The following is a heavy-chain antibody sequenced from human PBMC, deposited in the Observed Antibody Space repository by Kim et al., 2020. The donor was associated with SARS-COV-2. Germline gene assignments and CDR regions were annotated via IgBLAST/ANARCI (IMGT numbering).Heavy chain of an antibody. J-gene: IGHJ4*02. CDR2: GSST. D-gene: IGHD6-6*01. V-gene: IGHV3-74*01. CDR3: LSSSPTADY. Sequence: GSSTTYADSVKGRFTISRDNAKNTLYLQMNSLRAEDTAVYYCLSSSPTADYWGQGTLVTVSS.